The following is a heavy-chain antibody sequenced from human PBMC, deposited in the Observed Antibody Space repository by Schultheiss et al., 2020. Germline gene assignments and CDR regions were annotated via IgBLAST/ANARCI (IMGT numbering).Heavy chain of an antibody. CDR2: IYYSGST. Sequence: SETLSLTCTVSGGSISSSSYYWGWIRQPPGKGLEWIGSIYYSGSTYYNPSLKSRVTISVDTSKNQFSLKLSSVTAADTDVYYCATIGFRIGYHFFDYWGQGTLVNVYS. CDR3: ATIGFRIGYHFFDY. D-gene: IGHD6-25*01. CDR1: GGSISSSSYY. J-gene: IGHJ4*02. V-gene: IGHV4-39*01.